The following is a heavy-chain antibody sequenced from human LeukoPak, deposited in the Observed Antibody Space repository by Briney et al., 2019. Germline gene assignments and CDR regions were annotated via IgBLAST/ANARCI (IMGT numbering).Heavy chain of an antibody. CDR2: IYYSGST. D-gene: IGHD3-22*01. CDR3: ARGRGVPYYYDSSGYYPADY. Sequence: SQTLSLTCTVAGASISSGDYYWSWIRQPPGKGLECIGHIYYSGSTYYNPSLKSRVTISVDTSKNQFSLKLSSVTAADTAVYYCARGRGVPYYYDSSGYYPADYWGQGTLVTVSS. V-gene: IGHV4-30-4*01. CDR1: GASISSGDYY. J-gene: IGHJ4*02.